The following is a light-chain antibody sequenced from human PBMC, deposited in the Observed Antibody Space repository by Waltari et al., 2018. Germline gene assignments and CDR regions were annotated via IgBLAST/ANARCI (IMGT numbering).Light chain of an antibody. J-gene: IGLJ2*01. V-gene: IGLV1-47*01. CDR2: RNN. Sequence: QSVLTQPPSASGTPGQRVTLSCSGRRSNIGANYVYWYQQVPGLAPRLLIYRNNQRPSGVPDRVSASKSGTSASLAISGLRSEDEADYYCATWDDSLSGGVFGGGTKLTVL. CDR1: RSNIGANY. CDR3: ATWDDSLSGGV.